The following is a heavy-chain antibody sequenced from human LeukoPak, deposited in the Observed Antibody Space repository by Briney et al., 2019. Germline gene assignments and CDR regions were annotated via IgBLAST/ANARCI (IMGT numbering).Heavy chain of an antibody. CDR3: AKDGVEWELAIVDY. J-gene: IGHJ4*02. Sequence: PGGSLRLSCAASGFTVSSSYISWVRQAPGKGLEWVSAIYSGGTTYYADSVKGRFTISRDNSKNTLYLQMNSLRAEDTAVYYCAKDGVEWELAIVDYWGQGTLVTVSS. V-gene: IGHV3-53*05. CDR2: IYSGGTT. CDR1: GFTVSSSY. D-gene: IGHD1-26*01.